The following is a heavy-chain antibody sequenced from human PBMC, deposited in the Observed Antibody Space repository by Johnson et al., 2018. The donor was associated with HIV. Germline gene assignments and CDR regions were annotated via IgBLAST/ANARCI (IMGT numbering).Heavy chain of an antibody. Sequence: QMLLVESGGGVVQPGGSLRLSCAASGFAFSNYAMHWVRQAPGKGLEWMAIISYDGSNEYYADSVKGRFTISRDNSKNTLYLHMSSLRAEDTALYYCARDSFIAVTLSDAFDIWGQGTVVTVYS. V-gene: IGHV3-30-3*01. J-gene: IGHJ3*02. CDR1: GFAFSNYA. CDR3: ARDSFIAVTLSDAFDI. CDR2: ISYDGSNE. D-gene: IGHD6-19*01.